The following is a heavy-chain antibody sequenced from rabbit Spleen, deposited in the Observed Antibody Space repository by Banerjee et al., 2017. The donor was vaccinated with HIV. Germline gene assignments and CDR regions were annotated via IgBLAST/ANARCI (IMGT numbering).Heavy chain of an antibody. CDR3: ARVGGVGVYGYATL. J-gene: IGHJ4*01. D-gene: IGHD6-1*01. Sequence: QLKESGGGLVQPGESLKLSCKASGFDFSNYYMNWVRQAPGKGLEWIGYIDPVFGSTDYASWVNGRFTISSHNAQNTLYLQLKSLTAADTATYFCARVGGVGVYGYATLWGPGTLVTVS. V-gene: IGHV1S7*01. CDR1: GFDFSNYY. CDR2: IDPVFGST.